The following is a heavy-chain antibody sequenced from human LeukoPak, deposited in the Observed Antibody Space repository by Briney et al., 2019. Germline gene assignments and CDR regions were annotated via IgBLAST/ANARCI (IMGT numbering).Heavy chain of an antibody. D-gene: IGHD3-10*01. Sequence: GASVKVSCKASGYTFTSYGISWVRQAPGQGLEWMGWISAYNGNTKYSQKFQGRVIITRDSSANTAYMELSSLTSEDSAVYYCASSRSKRITTNRGVREYYYGMDVWGQGTTVTVSS. J-gene: IGHJ6*02. CDR3: ASSRSKRITTNRGVREYYYGMDV. V-gene: IGHV1-18*01. CDR1: GYTFTSYG. CDR2: ISAYNGNT.